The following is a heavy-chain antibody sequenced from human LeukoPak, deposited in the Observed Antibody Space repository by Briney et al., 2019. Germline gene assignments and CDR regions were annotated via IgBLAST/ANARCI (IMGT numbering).Heavy chain of an antibody. CDR2: ITSSSSSI. Sequence: GSLRPSCVASGFTFRIYTINWVRQAPGKGLEWVSSITSSSSSIYSADSVKGRLTISRDNAKNSLYLEMNSLRDEDTAVYYCARDLAWGAYWGQGTLVTVSS. J-gene: IGHJ4*02. CDR3: ARDLAWGAY. CDR1: GFTFRIYT. D-gene: IGHD4/OR15-4a*01. V-gene: IGHV3-21*01.